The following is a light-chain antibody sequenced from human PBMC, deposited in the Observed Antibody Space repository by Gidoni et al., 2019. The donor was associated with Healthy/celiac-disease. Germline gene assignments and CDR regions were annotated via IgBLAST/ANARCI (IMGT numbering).Light chain of an antibody. CDR2: AAS. CDR1: QSISSY. V-gene: IGKV1-39*01. CDR3: QQSYSTPLT. Sequence: DIQMTQSPSSLSASVGDRVTITCRASQSISSYLNRYQQKPGKAPKLLIYAASSLQSGVPSRFSGSGSGTDFTLTICSLQPEDFATYYCQQSYSTPLTFGGGTKVEIK. J-gene: IGKJ4*01.